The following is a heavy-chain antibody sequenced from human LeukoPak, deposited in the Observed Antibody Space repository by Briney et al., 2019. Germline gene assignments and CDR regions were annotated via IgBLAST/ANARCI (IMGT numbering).Heavy chain of an antibody. V-gene: IGHV3-30*18. Sequence: GRSLRLSCAASGFTFSSYGMHWVRQAPGKGLEWVAVISYDGSNKYYADSVKGRFTISRDNSKNTLYLQMNSLRAEDTAVYYCAKDGSSGWYWRYYYYYMDVWGKGTTVTVSS. CDR2: ISYDGSNK. D-gene: IGHD6-19*01. CDR3: AKDGSSGWYWRYYYYYMDV. J-gene: IGHJ6*03. CDR1: GFTFSSYG.